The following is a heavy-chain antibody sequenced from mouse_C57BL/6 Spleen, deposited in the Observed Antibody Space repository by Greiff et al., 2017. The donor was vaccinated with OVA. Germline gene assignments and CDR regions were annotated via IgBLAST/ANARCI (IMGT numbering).Heavy chain of an antibody. J-gene: IGHJ1*03. Sequence: DVKLQESGPGLAKPSQTLSLTCSVTGYSITSDYWNWIRKFPGNKLEYMGYISYSGSTYYNPSLKSRISITRDTSKNQYYLQLNSVTTEDTATYYCARSPPTYYGSSYWYFDVWGTGTTVTVSS. CDR3: ARSPPTYYGSSYWYFDV. D-gene: IGHD1-1*01. CDR1: GYSITSDY. V-gene: IGHV3-8*01. CDR2: ISYSGST.